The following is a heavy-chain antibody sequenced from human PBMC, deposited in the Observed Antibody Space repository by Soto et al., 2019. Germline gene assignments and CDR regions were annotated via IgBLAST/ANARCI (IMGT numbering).Heavy chain of an antibody. J-gene: IGHJ6*02. D-gene: IGHD3-16*01. V-gene: IGHV3-21*01. CDR2: ISSSSIHI. CDR1: GFIFNSYT. Sequence: PGGSLRLFCAASGFIFNSYTMNWVRQAPGKWLEWVSSISSSSIHIYYADSVKGRFIISRDNAKNSLYLQMNTLRAEDTAVYYCAKHRNLYSLLYGIDVWGQGTTVTV. CDR3: AKHRNLYSLLYGIDV.